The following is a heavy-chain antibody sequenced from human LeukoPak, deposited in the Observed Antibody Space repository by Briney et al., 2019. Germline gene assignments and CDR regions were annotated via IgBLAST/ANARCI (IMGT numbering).Heavy chain of an antibody. CDR3: AREFGELLGWIDP. J-gene: IGHJ5*02. D-gene: IGHD3-10*01. CDR2: ITYDGVGK. Sequence: GGSLRLSCAASEVTFTSYGMHWIRQAPGKGLEWVAVITYDGVGKTYADSVKGRFTISRDKSKNTLYLQMNSLRTEDTAAYYCAREFGELLGWIDPWGQGTLVTVSS. CDR1: EVTFTSYG. V-gene: IGHV3-30*03.